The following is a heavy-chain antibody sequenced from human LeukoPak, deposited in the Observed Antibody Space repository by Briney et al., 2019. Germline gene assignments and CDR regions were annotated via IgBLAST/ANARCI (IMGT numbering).Heavy chain of an antibody. V-gene: IGHV3-23*01. J-gene: IGHJ4*02. D-gene: IGHD3-22*01. CDR2: ISGSGGST. CDR1: GFTFSSYA. Sequence: GGSLRLSCAASGFTFSSYAMSWVRQAPGKGLEWVSAISGSGGSTYYADSVKGRFTISRDNSKNTLYLQMNSLRAEDTAVYYCARGDYYDSSGYLNYWGQGTLVTVSS. CDR3: ARGDYYDSSGYLNY.